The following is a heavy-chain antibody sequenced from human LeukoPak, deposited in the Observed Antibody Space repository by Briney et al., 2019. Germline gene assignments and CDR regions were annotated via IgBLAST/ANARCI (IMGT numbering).Heavy chain of an antibody. CDR1: GDSVSSNSAA. V-gene: IGHV6-1*01. J-gene: IGHJ6*02. CDR3: ARSTVAGLYYYYGMDV. D-gene: IGHD6-19*01. Sequence: SQTLSLTCAISGDSVSSNSAAWNWIRQSPSRGLEWLGRTYYRSKWYNDYAVSVESRITINPDTSKNQFSLQLNSVTPEDTAVYYCARSTVAGLYYYYGMDVWGQGTTVTVSS. CDR2: TYYRSKWYN.